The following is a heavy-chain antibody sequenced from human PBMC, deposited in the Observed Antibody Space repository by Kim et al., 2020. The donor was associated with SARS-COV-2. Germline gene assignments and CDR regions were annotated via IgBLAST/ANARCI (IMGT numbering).Heavy chain of an antibody. CDR3: ARRQFSSGWYYFDY. Sequence: YGDSGKGRFNITRDNAKNTLCLQMNSLRAEDTAVYYCARRQFSSGWYYFDYWGLGTLVTVSS. D-gene: IGHD6-19*01. J-gene: IGHJ4*02. V-gene: IGHV3-74*01.